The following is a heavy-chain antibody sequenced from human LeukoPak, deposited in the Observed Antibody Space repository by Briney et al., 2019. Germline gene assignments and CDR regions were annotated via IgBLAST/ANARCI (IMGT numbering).Heavy chain of an antibody. V-gene: IGHV1-2*02. J-gene: IGHJ5*02. CDR3: AKGRVVAGSKSLTYHWFDP. CDR1: GYAFTGYY. CDR2: INPNSGGT. D-gene: IGHD6-19*01. Sequence: ASVKVSCKASGYAFTGYYIHWVRQAPGQGLEWMGWINPNSGGTKYAQKFQGRVTMTRDTSITTAYMGQSRLRSDDTAVYYCAKGRVVAGSKSLTYHWFDPWGQGTLVTVSS.